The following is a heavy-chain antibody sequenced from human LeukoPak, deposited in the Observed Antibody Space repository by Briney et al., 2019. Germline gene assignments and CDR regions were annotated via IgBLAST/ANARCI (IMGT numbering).Heavy chain of an antibody. CDR1: SGSISTSNYY. Sequence: PSETLSLTCTVSSGSISTSNYYWGWIRQPPGKGLEWIGSIYYSGTTHYNPSLESRVTISVDTSKNQFSLKLASVTAADTAIYYCAKGAGGFSYYNWFDPWGQGTLVTVSS. V-gene: IGHV4-39*07. J-gene: IGHJ5*02. D-gene: IGHD5-18*01. CDR3: AKGAGGFSYYNWFDP. CDR2: IYYSGTT.